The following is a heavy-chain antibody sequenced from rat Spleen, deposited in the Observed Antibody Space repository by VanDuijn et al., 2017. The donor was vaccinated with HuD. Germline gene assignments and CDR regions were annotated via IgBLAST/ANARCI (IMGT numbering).Heavy chain of an antibody. V-gene: IGHV5-25*01. Sequence: EVQLVESGGGLVQPGRSMKLSCAASGFTFSDYYMAWVRQAPKKGLEWVASISTGGINTYYRDSVKGRFTISRDNAKSTLYLQMDSLRSEDTATYYCGRSGSFDYWGQGVMVTVSS. CDR1: GFTFSDYY. CDR2: ISTGGINT. J-gene: IGHJ2*01. CDR3: GRSGSFDY. D-gene: IGHD1-1*01.